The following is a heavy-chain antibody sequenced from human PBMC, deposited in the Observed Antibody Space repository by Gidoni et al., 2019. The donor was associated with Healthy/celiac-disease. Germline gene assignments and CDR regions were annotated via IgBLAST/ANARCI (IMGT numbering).Heavy chain of an antibody. CDR2: INPNSGGT. D-gene: IGHD6-19*01. V-gene: IGHV1-2*04. Sequence: QVQLVQSGAEVKKPGASVKVSCKASGYTFTGYYMHWVRQAPGQGLEWMGWINPNSGGTIYAQKFQGWVTMTRDTSISTAYMELSRLRSDDTAVYYCAGGYSSGWYSFNYWGQGTLVTVSS. CDR3: AGGYSSGWYSFNY. CDR1: GYTFTGYY. J-gene: IGHJ4*02.